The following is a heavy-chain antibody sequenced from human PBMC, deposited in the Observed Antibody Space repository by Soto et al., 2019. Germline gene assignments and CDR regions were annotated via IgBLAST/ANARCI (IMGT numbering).Heavy chain of an antibody. V-gene: IGHV1-18*01. D-gene: IGHD2-2*01. CDR2: ISAYNGNT. J-gene: IGHJ4*02. Sequence: ASVKVSCKASGYTFTSYGISWVRQAPGQGLEWMGWISAYNGNTNYAQKLQGRVTMTTDTSTSTAYMELRSLRSDDTAVYYCARDGRRYCSSTSCYPPDYWGQGTLVTVSS. CDR3: ARDGRRYCSSTSCYPPDY. CDR1: GYTFTSYG.